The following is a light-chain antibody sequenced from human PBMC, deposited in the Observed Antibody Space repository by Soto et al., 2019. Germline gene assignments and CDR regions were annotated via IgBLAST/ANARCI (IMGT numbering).Light chain of an antibody. CDR1: SSDVGGYNY. CDR2: EVS. CDR3: SSYTSSTAYV. V-gene: IGLV2-14*01. J-gene: IGLJ1*01. Sequence: QSVLTQPASVSGPPGQSITISCTGTSSDVGGYNYVSWYQLHPGKAPKLMVYEVSNRPSGVSNRFSGSKSGNTASLTISGLQAEDEADYYCSSYTSSTAYVFGTGTKATVL.